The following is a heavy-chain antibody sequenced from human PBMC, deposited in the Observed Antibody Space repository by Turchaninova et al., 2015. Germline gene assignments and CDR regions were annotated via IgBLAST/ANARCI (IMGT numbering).Heavy chain of an antibody. J-gene: IGHJ2*01. CDR1: GFTLRSYW. CDR3: ARGGNGEYRDWYFDL. V-gene: IGHV3-74*01. D-gene: IGHD4-17*01. CDR2: INSDGSRT. Sequence: EVQLVESGGGLVQPGGSLRLSCAASGFTLRSYWMHWVRQAPGKGLVWVARINSDGSRTTWADSVKSRFTLSRDNAKNTLYLQMNSLRVEDTAVYYCARGGNGEYRDWYFDLWGRGTLVTVSS.